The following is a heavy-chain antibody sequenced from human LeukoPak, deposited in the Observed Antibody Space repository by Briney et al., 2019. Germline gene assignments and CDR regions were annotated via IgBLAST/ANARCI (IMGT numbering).Heavy chain of an antibody. CDR3: AKGGGYEAQYYYYYMDV. CDR1: GFTFSSYG. J-gene: IGHJ6*03. V-gene: IGHV3-30*02. CDR2: IRYDGSNK. Sequence: GGSLRLSCAASGFTFSSYGMHWVRQAPGKGLEWVAFIRYDGSNKYYADSVKGRFTISRDNSKNTLYLQMNSLRAEDAAVYYCAKGGGYEAQYYYYYMDVWGKGTTVTISS. D-gene: IGHD5-12*01.